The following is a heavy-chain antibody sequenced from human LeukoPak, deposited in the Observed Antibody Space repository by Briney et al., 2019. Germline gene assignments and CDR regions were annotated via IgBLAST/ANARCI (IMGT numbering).Heavy chain of an antibody. Sequence: GESLKISCKGSGYTFTTYWIGWVRQMPGKGLEWMGIIYPGDSDTRYSPSFEGQVTISVDKSINTAYLQWSSLKASDTAMYYCARRRGCSGGGCPVDYWGQGTLVTVSS. J-gene: IGHJ4*02. CDR3: ARRRGCSGGGCPVDY. CDR2: IYPGDSDT. D-gene: IGHD2-15*01. V-gene: IGHV5-51*01. CDR1: GYTFTTYW.